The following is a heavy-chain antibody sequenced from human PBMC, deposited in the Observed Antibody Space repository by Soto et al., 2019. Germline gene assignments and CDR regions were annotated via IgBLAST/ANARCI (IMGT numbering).Heavy chain of an antibody. V-gene: IGHV3-33*01. Sequence: GGSLRLSCAASGFTFSSYGMHWVRQAPGKGLEWVAVIWYDGSNKYYADSVKGRFTISRDNSKNTLYLQMNSLRAEDTAVYYCARDSVKIFGVAFYWGQGTLVTVSS. J-gene: IGHJ4*02. CDR2: IWYDGSNK. CDR1: GFTFSSYG. CDR3: ARDSVKIFGVAFY. D-gene: IGHD3-3*01.